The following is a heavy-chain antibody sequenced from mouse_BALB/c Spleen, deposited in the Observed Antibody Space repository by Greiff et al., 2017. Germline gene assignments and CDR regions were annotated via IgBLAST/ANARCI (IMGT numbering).Heavy chain of an antibody. J-gene: IGHJ3*01. V-gene: IGHV5-12-1*01. D-gene: IGHD2-1*01. CDR1: GFAFSSYD. CDR3: ARGGNYGGFAY. CDR2: ISSGGGST. Sequence: EVQGVESGGGLVKPGGSLKLSCAASGFAFSSYDMSWVRQTPEKRLEWVAYISSGGGSTYYPDTVKGRFTISRDNAKNTLYLQMSSLKSEDTAMYYCARGGNYGGFAYWGQGTLVTVSA.